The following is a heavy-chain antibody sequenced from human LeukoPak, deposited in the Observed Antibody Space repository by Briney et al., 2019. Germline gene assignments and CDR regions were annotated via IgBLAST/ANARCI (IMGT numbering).Heavy chain of an antibody. CDR1: GFIFSNYA. V-gene: IGHV3-23*01. CDR2: ISGSGDST. CDR3: AREDYYGSGSPNTFDY. J-gene: IGHJ4*02. Sequence: QAGGSLRLSCAVSGFIFSNYAMSWVRQAPGKGLEWVSGISGSGDSTYYGDSVKGRFTISRDNSKNTLYLQMNSLRAEDTAVYYCAREDYYGSGSPNTFDYWGQGTLVTVSS. D-gene: IGHD3-10*01.